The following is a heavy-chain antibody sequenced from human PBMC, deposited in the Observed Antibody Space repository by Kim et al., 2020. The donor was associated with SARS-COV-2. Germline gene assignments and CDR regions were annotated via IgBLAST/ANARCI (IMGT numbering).Heavy chain of an antibody. CDR1: GGSISSYY. J-gene: IGHJ6*03. CDR3: ARSGPGRGGYYYYYMDV. D-gene: IGHD6-25*01. CDR2: IYYSGST. V-gene: IGHV4-59*01. Sequence: SETLSLTCTVSGGSISSYYWSWIRQPPGKGLEWIGYIYYSGSTNYNPSLKSRVTISVDTSKNQFSLKLSSVTAADTAVYYCARSGPGRGGYYYYYMDVWG.